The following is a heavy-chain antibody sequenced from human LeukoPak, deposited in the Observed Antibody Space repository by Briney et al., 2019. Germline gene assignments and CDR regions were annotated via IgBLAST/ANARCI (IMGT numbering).Heavy chain of an antibody. J-gene: IGHJ3*02. D-gene: IGHD5-18*01. CDR1: GYTFPNYD. CDR3: AKVGLGNTAIHI. V-gene: IGHV1-8*01. CDR2: MNFNIGNT. Sequence: SVKVSCKASGYTFPNYDINWVRQATGQGLEWMGWMNFNIGNTGYAQKFQGRVTMTRNTAISTVYMELSNLKSEDTAIYYCAKVGLGNTAIHIWGQGTMVTVSS.